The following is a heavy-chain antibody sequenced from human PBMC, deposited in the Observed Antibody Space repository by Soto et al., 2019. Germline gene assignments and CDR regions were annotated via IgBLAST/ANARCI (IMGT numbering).Heavy chain of an antibody. CDR3: AKDQGSGSNAPYYYYGMDV. D-gene: IGHD3-10*01. J-gene: IGHJ6*02. CDR1: GFTFSSYG. V-gene: IGHV3-30*18. CDR2: ISYDGSNK. Sequence: GGSLRLSCAASGFTFSSYGMHWVRQAPGKGLEWVAVISYDGSNKYYADSVKGRFTISRDNSKNTLYLQMNSLRAEDTAVYYCAKDQGSGSNAPYYYYGMDVWGQGTTVTVSS.